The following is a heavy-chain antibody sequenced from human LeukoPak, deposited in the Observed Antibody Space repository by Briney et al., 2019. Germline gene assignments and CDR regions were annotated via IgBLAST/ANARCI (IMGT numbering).Heavy chain of an antibody. CDR3: AKLINYHGSGSYWYFDL. V-gene: IGHV3-23*01. Sequence: GGSLRLSCAASGFTFSSYAMSWVRQAPGKGLEWASAISGSGGSTYYADSVKGRFTISRDNSKNTLYLQMNSLRAEDTAVYYCAKLINYHGSGSYWYFDLWGRGTLVTVSS. D-gene: IGHD3-10*01. J-gene: IGHJ2*01. CDR2: ISGSGGST. CDR1: GFTFSSYA.